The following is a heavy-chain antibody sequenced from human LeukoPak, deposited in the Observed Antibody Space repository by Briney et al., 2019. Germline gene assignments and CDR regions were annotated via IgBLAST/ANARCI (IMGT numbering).Heavy chain of an antibody. CDR3: ASVYLHGMDV. V-gene: IGHV1-3*01. Sequence: ASVKVSCKASGYTFTNYAMHWVRQAPGQRLEWMGWINAGNGNTKYSQKFQGRVTMTRDTPTNTVYMEMSSLRIEDTAVYYCASVYLHGMDVWGQGTTVTVSS. D-gene: IGHD1-14*01. CDR2: INAGNGNT. J-gene: IGHJ6*02. CDR1: GYTFTNYA.